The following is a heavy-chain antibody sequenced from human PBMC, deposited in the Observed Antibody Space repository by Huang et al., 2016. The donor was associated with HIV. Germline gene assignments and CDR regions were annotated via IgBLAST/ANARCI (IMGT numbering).Heavy chain of an antibody. D-gene: IGHD3-3*01. V-gene: IGHV3-11*04. Sequence: QVQLVESGGGLVKPGGSLRLSCAASGFTFSDYYMSWIRQAPGKGLEWVSYISSTGNTIYYPDSVKGRFTSSRDNAKNSLVLQMNSLRAEDTAIYYCARKGRDDFWSGYPDYWGQGTLVTVSS. CDR1: GFTFSDYY. J-gene: IGHJ4*02. CDR2: ISSTGNTI. CDR3: ARKGRDDFWSGYPDY.